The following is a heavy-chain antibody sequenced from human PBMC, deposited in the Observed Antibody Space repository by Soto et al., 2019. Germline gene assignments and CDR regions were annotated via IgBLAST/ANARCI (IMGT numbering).Heavy chain of an antibody. Sequence: ASVKVSCKASGGTFSSYTISWVRQAPGQGLEWIGRIIPILGIANYAQKFQGRVTITADKSTSTAYMEMSSLRSEDTAVYYCAREASYVITGTFPHYYYFMDVWGKGTTVTVS. V-gene: IGHV1-69*04. J-gene: IGHJ6*03. CDR3: AREASYVITGTFPHYYYFMDV. CDR2: IIPILGIA. CDR1: GGTFSSYT. D-gene: IGHD1-7*01.